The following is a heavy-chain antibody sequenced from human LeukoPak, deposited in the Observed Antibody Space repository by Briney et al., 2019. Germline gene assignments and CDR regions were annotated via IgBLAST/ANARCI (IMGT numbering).Heavy chain of an antibody. J-gene: IGHJ4*02. CDR1: GFTFSSYA. V-gene: IGHV3-64*01. CDR2: ISSNGGST. Sequence: GGSLRLSCAASGFTFSSYAMDWVRQAPGKGLEYVSAISSNGGSTYYANSVKGRFTISRDNSKNTLYLQMGSLRAEDMAVYYCARSWKPYYYDSSGYYDYWGQGTLVTVSS. D-gene: IGHD3-22*01. CDR3: ARSWKPYYYDSSGYYDY.